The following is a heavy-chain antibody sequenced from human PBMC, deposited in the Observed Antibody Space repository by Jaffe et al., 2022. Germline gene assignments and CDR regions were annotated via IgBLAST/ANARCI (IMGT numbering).Heavy chain of an antibody. Sequence: QITLKESGPTLVKPTQTLTLTCTFSGFSLSTSGVGVGWIRQPPGKALEWLALIYWNDDKRYSPSLKSRLTITKDTSKNQVVLTMTNMDPVDTATYYCAHRRELLDVEVFDMDVWGKGTTVTVSS. CDR2: IYWNDDK. CDR1: GFSLSTSGVG. D-gene: IGHD2-8*02. CDR3: AHRRELLDVEVFDMDV. V-gene: IGHV2-5*01. J-gene: IGHJ6*03.